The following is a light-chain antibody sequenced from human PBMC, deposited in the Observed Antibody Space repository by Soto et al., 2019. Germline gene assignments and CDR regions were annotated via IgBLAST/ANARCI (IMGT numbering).Light chain of an antibody. V-gene: IGKV3-20*01. CDR2: GTS. CDR3: QQYGYSPRT. Sequence: EVVLTQSPGTLSLSPGERATLSCRASQSVSSPYLAWYQQRPGQAPRLLIYGTSTRATGIPDRFSGSGSGTDFTLTINRLEPEDFEDDYWQQYGYSPRTFGQGTKVEFK. J-gene: IGKJ1*01. CDR1: QSVSSPY.